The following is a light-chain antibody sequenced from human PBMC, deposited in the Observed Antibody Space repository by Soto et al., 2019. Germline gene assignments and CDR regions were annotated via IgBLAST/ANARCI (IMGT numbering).Light chain of an antibody. CDR2: DV. Sequence: QSALTQPASVSGWTGQSITIYCTGASSDVGGSIYVSWYQLSPGKAPKLLIYDVDRPSGVSNRFSGSKSGNTASLTISGLQAEDEADYYCNSYTSSGTVVFGGGTKLTVL. CDR1: SSDVGGSIY. J-gene: IGLJ3*02. V-gene: IGLV2-14*01. CDR3: NSYTSSGTVV.